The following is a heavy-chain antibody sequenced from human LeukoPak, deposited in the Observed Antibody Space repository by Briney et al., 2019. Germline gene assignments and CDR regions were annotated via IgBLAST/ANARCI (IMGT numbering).Heavy chain of an antibody. CDR1: GGSISSYY. J-gene: IGHJ3*02. CDR3: ARGGRGGHSSSRYAAFDI. CDR2: IYYSGST. D-gene: IGHD6-13*01. V-gene: IGHV4-59*01. Sequence: SETLSLTCTVSGGSISSYYWSWIRQPPGKGLEWIGYIYYSGSTNYNPSLKSRVTISVDTSKNQFSLKLSSVTAADTAVYYCARGGRGGHSSSRYAAFDIWGQGTMVTVSS.